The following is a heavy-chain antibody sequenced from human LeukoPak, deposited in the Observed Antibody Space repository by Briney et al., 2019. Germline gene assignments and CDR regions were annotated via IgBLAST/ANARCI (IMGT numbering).Heavy chain of an antibody. V-gene: IGHV3-23*01. CDR1: GFTFSSYA. J-gene: IGHJ4*02. Sequence: GGSLRLSCAAPGFTFSSYAMSWVRQAPGKGLEWVSAISGSGGSTYYADSVKGRFTISRDNSKNTLYLQMNSLGAEDTAVYYCAKDTGYSYGLYYFDYWGQGTLVTVSS. D-gene: IGHD5-18*01. CDR2: ISGSGGST. CDR3: AKDTGYSYGLYYFDY.